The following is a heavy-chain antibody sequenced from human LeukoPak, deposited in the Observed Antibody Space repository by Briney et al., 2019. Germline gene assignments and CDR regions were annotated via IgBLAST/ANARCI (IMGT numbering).Heavy chain of an antibody. J-gene: IGHJ6*02. CDR2: IYNSGST. CDR3: ARSGFRDYYFAMDV. CDR1: GGSISIYY. D-gene: IGHD3-22*01. Sequence: SETLSLTCTVSGGSISIYYWSWVRQPPGKGLEWIGYIYNSGSTIYNPSLKSRATISVDTSKNQFSLRLSSVTAADTAVYYCARSGFRDYYFAMDVWGQGTTVTVSS. V-gene: IGHV4-59*01.